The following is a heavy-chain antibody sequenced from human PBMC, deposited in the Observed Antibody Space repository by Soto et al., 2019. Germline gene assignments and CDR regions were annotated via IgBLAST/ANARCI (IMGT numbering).Heavy chain of an antibody. J-gene: IGHJ4*02. V-gene: IGHV5-10-1*01. Sequence: PGESLKISCKGSGYSFAGYWITWVRQKPGKGLEWMGRIDPSDSQTYYSPSFRGHVTISVTKSITTVFLQWSSLRASDTAMYYWPTPLYDSDTAPPFHYYFDSWGQGTPVTVSS. CDR2: IDPSDSQT. CDR3: PTPLYDSDTAPPFHYYFDS. D-gene: IGHD5-18*01. CDR1: GYSFAGYW.